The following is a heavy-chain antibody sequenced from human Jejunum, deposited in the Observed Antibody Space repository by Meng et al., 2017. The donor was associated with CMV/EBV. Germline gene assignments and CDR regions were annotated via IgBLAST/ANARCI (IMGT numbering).Heavy chain of an antibody. CDR1: GFAFSNTG. Sequence: WEASGFAFSNTGMHWVRQAPGKGLEWLTFIRYDGSYTYYADSVKGRLIVSRDNSKNTVYLQVNSLRTEDTAVYYCAKDQRGYTGIDDWGQGTLVTVSS. CDR3: AKDQRGYTGIDD. V-gene: IGHV3-30*02. CDR2: IRYDGSYT. J-gene: IGHJ4*02. D-gene: IGHD5-12*01.